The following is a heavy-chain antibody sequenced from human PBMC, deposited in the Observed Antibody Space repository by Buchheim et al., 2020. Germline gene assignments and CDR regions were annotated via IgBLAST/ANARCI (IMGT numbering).Heavy chain of an antibody. CDR2: ISYDGSNK. D-gene: IGHD6-13*01. Sequence: QVQLVESGGGVVQPGRSLRLSCAASGFTFSSYAMHWVRQAPGKGLEWAAVISYDGSNKYYADSVKGRFTISRDNSKNTLYLQMNSLRAEDTAVYYCARSGEGQQLVLFPHYYFDYWGQGTL. CDR3: ARSGEGQQLVLFPHYYFDY. V-gene: IGHV3-30-3*01. J-gene: IGHJ4*02. CDR1: GFTFSSYA.